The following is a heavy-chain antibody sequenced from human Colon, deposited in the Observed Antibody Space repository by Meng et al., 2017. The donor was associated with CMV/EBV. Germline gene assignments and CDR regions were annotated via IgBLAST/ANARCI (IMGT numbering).Heavy chain of an antibody. Sequence: GSLRLSCTVSGVSVTTSSYYWSWIRQTPGKGLQWIGYISDSGSTNFNPSLKSRVSISVDKSKNQFSLKLTSVTAADTAVYYCASLRPIFGIVKNSFNWFDPWGQGMLVTVSS. CDR2: ISDSGST. CDR1: GVSVTTSSYY. D-gene: IGHD3-3*01. V-gene: IGHV4-61*01. CDR3: ASLRPIFGIVKNSFNWFDP. J-gene: IGHJ5*02.